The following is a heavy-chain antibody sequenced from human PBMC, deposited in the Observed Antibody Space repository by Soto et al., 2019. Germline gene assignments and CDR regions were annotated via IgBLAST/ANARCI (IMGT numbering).Heavy chain of an antibody. CDR3: AREIITIFGVVIVYYYGMDV. Sequence: SVKVSCKASGGTFSSYAISWVRQAPGQGLEWMGGIIPIFGTANYAQKFQGRVTITADESTSTAYMELSSLRSEDTAVYYCAREIITIFGVVIVYYYGMDVWGQGXTVTVS. V-gene: IGHV1-69*13. CDR1: GGTFSSYA. D-gene: IGHD3-3*01. CDR2: IIPIFGTA. J-gene: IGHJ6*02.